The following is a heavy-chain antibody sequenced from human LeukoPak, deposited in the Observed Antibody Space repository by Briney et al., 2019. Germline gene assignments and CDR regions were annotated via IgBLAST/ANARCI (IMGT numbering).Heavy chain of an antibody. CDR1: GGSIISYY. CDR2: ICYTGST. CDR3: ARVGGWEPKLHGVTFDY. Sequence: SETLSLTCTVSGGSIISYYWSWIRQPPGKGLEWIGYICYTGSTNYNPSLKSRVTMSADTSKNQFSLKLSSVTAADTAVYFCARVGGWEPKLHGVTFDYLGQGTLVTVSS. V-gene: IGHV4-59*01. D-gene: IGHD1-26*01. J-gene: IGHJ4*02.